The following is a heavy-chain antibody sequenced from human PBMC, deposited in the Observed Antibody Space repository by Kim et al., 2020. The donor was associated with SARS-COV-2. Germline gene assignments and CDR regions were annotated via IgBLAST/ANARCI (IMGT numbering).Heavy chain of an antibody. J-gene: IGHJ4*01. CDR2: ITGSGRDT. CDR3: AKGDIPSYYLVF. Sequence: GGSLRLSCIDSGVSLSTYVMSWVRQIPGEGLEWVAGITGSGRDTFYADSVKGRFTISGDNSKSTLQINSLRADHTAVYYFAKGDIPSYYLVFWGQANLVT. CDR1: GVSLSTYV. V-gene: IGHV3-23*01. D-gene: IGHD3-10*01.